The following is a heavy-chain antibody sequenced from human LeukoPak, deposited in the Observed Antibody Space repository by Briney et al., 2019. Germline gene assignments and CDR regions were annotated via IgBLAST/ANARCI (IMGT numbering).Heavy chain of an antibody. D-gene: IGHD2-15*01. J-gene: IGHJ3*02. CDR1: GFTFSSYG. V-gene: IGHV3-30*02. CDR3: ARDGRGGIWRDIVVVVAATSAFDI. CDR2: IRYDGSNK. Sequence: PGGSLRLSCAAYGFTFSSYGMHWVRQAPGKGLEWVAFIRYDGSNKYYADSVKGRFTISRDNSKNTLYLQMNSLRAEDTAVYYCARDGRGGIWRDIVVVVAATSAFDIWGQGTMVTVSS.